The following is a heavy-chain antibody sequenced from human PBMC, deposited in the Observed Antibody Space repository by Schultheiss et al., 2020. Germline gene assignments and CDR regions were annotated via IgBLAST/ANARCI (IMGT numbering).Heavy chain of an antibody. CDR3: ARDPEAGSSWYSALGYFDL. J-gene: IGHJ4*02. D-gene: IGHD6-13*01. Sequence: GGSLRLSCAASGFSFSSYGMSWVRQAPGKGLEWVAVIYYDGRNKYYADSVKGRFTISRDNSKNTLYLQMNSLRAEDTAIYYCARDPEAGSSWYSALGYFDLWGQGTLVTVSS. CDR2: IYYDGRNK. CDR1: GFSFSSYG. V-gene: IGHV3-33*08.